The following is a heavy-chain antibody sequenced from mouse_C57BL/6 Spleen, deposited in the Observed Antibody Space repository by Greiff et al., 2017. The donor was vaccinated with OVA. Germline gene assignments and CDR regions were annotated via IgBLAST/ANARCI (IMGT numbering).Heavy chain of an antibody. V-gene: IGHV5-6*02. CDR3: ARRGDYDGLAMDY. Sequence: EVNLVESGGDLVKPGGSLTLSCAASGFTFSSYGMSWVRQTPDKRLEWVATISSGGSYTYYPDSVKGRFTISRDNAKNTLYLQMSRLKSEDTAMYYCARRGDYDGLAMDYWGQGTSVTVSS. CDR2: ISSGGSYT. D-gene: IGHD2-4*01. CDR1: GFTFSSYG. J-gene: IGHJ4*01.